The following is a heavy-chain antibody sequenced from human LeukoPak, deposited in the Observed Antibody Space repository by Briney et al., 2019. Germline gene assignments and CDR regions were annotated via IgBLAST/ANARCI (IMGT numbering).Heavy chain of an antibody. J-gene: IGHJ5*02. Sequence: PSETLSLTCTVSGGSISSYYWSWIRQPPGKGLEWIGYIYYSGSTNYNPSLKSRVTISVDTSKNQFSLKLSSVTAADTAVYYCAGRWYVGRNWFDPWGQGTLVTVSS. CDR3: AGRWYVGRNWFDP. CDR1: GGSISSYY. V-gene: IGHV4-59*01. CDR2: IYYSGST. D-gene: IGHD4-23*01.